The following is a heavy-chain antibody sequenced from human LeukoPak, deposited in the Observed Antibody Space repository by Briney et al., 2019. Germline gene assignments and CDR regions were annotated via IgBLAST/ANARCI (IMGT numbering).Heavy chain of an antibody. CDR1: GFTFSSYA. D-gene: IGHD4-23*01. V-gene: IGHV3-23*01. CDR3: AKYAPPTTVVTRFFDY. J-gene: IGHJ4*02. CDR2: IGRNGGDI. Sequence: GGSLRLSCAASGFTFSSYAMTWVRQAPGKGLERVSVIGRNGGDIQYADSVKGRFTISRDNSKNTLYLQMNSLRAEDTAVYYCAKYAPPTTVVTRFFDYWGQGTLVTVSS.